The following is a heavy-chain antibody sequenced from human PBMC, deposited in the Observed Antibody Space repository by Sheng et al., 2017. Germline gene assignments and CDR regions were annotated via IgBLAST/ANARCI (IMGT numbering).Heavy chain of an antibody. CDR1: GFTFSSYA. J-gene: IGHJ6*02. CDR2: ISGSGGGT. D-gene: IGHD5-18*01. V-gene: IGHV3-23*01. CDR3: AKPNTAMVHYYYGMDV. Sequence: EVQLLESGGGLVQPGGSLRLSCAASGFTFSSYAMSWVRQAPGKGLEWVSAISGSGGGTYYADSVKGRFTISRDNSKNTLYLQMNSLRAEDTAVYYCAKPNTAMVHYYYGMDVWGQGTTVTVSS.